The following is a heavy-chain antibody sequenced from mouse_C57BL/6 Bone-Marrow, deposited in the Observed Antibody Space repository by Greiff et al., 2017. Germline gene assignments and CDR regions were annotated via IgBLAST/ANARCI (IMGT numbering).Heavy chain of an antibody. Sequence: EVQLVESGGGLVKPGGSLKLSCAASGFTFSDYGMHWVRQAPEKGLEWVAYISSGSSTVYYADTVKGRFTISRDNAKNTLFLQMTSLRSEDTAMYYCARSGVYYGSSYSWFAYWGQGTLVTVSA. CDR1: GFTFSDYG. CDR2: ISSGSSTV. CDR3: ARSGVYYGSSYSWFAY. D-gene: IGHD1-1*01. J-gene: IGHJ3*01. V-gene: IGHV5-17*01.